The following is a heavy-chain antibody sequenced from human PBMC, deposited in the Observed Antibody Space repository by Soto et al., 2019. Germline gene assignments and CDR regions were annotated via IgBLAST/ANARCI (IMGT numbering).Heavy chain of an antibody. V-gene: IGHV4-39*01. CDR1: GASVSTSTDY. J-gene: IGHJ4*02. Sequence: QLQLQESGPGLVKPSETLSLTCTVSGASVSTSTDYWGWIRQPPGKGLEWIASIYYSGSTYYNPSLKSRAPISVDSSKNQFSLNLNSVTAADTAVYYCARPASGGLVPFDCWGQGTLVTVSS. D-gene: IGHD6-6*01. CDR2: IYYSGST. CDR3: ARPASGGLVPFDC.